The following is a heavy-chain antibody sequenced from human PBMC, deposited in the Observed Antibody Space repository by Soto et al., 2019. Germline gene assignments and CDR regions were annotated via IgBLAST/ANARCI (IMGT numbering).Heavy chain of an antibody. Sequence: GGSLRLSCAASGFTFSSYGMHWVRQAPGKGLEWVAVIWYDGSNKYYADSVKGRFTISRDNSKNTLYLQMNSLRAEDTAVYYCARDPRNLLWFGELTYYFDYWGQGTLVTVSS. D-gene: IGHD3-10*01. CDR1: GFTFSSYG. J-gene: IGHJ4*02. CDR2: IWYDGSNK. V-gene: IGHV3-33*01. CDR3: ARDPRNLLWFGELTYYFDY.